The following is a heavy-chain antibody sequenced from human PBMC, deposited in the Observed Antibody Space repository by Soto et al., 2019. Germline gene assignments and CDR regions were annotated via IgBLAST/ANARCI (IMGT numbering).Heavy chain of an antibody. CDR3: GSLKRVRI. Sequence: EVQLVESGGDLVQPGGSLRLSCVASGFTVNNDYMTWVRQAPGKGLEWVSVIYSNENTFYADSVKGRFTISRDISKNTVYLQMNSLRPEDTAVYYCGSLKRVRIWGQGTMVTVSS. V-gene: IGHV3-53*04. CDR1: GFTVNNDY. CDR2: IYSNENT. J-gene: IGHJ3*02.